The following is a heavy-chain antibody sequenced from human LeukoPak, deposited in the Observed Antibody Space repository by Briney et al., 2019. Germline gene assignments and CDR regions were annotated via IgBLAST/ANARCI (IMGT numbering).Heavy chain of an antibody. CDR3: ARVSTTVTTVDY. D-gene: IGHD4-17*01. Sequence: ASVKVSCKTSGYTFTGYYIHWVRQAPGQGLEWMGRINPSSGGTNNAQKFQDRVTMTRDTSISTAYMELSRLRSDDTAVYYCARVSTTVTTVDYWGQGTLVTVSS. V-gene: IGHV1-2*06. CDR1: GYTFTGYY. J-gene: IGHJ4*02. CDR2: INPSSGGT.